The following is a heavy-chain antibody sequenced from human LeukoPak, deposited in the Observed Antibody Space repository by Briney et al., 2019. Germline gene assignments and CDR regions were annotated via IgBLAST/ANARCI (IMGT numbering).Heavy chain of an antibody. J-gene: IGHJ4*02. D-gene: IGHD5-18*01. CDR3: ARDANSYGYGGFDY. CDR1: GGTFSSYA. Sequence: GASVKVSCKASGGTFSSYAISWVRQAPGQGLEWMGGIIPIFGTANYAQKFQGRVTITADKSTSTAYMELSSLRSEDTAVYYCARDANSYGYGGFDYWSQGTLVTVSS. V-gene: IGHV1-69*06. CDR2: IIPIFGTA.